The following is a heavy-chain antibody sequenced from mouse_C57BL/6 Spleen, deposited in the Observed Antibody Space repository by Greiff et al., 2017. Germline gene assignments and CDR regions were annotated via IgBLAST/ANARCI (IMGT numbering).Heavy chain of an antibody. CDR3: ARLGREAMDY. CDR2: IDPSDSYT. J-gene: IGHJ4*01. D-gene: IGHD4-1*01. CDR1: GYTFTSYW. V-gene: IGHV1-69*01. Sequence: QVHVKQPGAELVMPGASVKLSCKASGYTFTSYWMHWVKQRPGQGLEWIGEIDPSDSYTNYNQKFKGKSTLTVDKSSSTAYMQLSSLTSEDSAVYYCARLGREAMDYWGQGTSVTVSS.